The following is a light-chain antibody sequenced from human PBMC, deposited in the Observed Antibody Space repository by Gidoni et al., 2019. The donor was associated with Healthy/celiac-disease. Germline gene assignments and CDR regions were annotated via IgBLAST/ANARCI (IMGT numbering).Light chain of an antibody. V-gene: IGKV2-30*01. CDR3: MQGTHWPRYS. Sequence: DVVMTQSPLSLPVTLGQPASISCRSSQSLVNSDGNTYLNWFQQRPGQSPRLLIYTVSTRDSGIPDRFSGSGSGTDFTLKISRVEAEDFGVYYCMQGTHWPRYSFGQGTKLEIK. J-gene: IGKJ2*03. CDR1: QSLVNSDGNTY. CDR2: TVS.